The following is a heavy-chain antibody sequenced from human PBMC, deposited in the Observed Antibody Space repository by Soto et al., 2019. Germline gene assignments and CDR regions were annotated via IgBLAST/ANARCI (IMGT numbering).Heavy chain of an antibody. V-gene: IGHV3-66*01. CDR2: IYSGGST. CDR1: GFTVSSNY. CDR3: ARAWWKLTPFDY. D-gene: IGHD2-15*01. J-gene: IGHJ4*02. Sequence: EVQLVESGGGLVQPGGSLRLCCAASGFTVSSNYMSWVRQAPGKGLEWVSVIYSGGSTYYADSVKGRFTISRDNSKNTLYLQMNSLRAEDTAVYYCARAWWKLTPFDYWGQGTLVTVSS.